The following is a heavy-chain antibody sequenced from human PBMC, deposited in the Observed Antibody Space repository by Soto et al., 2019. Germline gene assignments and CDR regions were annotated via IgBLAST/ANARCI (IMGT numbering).Heavy chain of an antibody. CDR1: GGSISSSSYY. V-gene: IGHV4-39*01. J-gene: IGHJ6*03. CDR2: IDYSGST. CDR3: ARQGPGYYYYYYMDV. Sequence: QLQLQESGPGLVKPSETLSLTCTVSGGSISSSSYYWGWIRQPPGKGLEWIGSIDYSGSTYYNPSLKSRVAISVDTSKNQFSLKLSSVTAADTAVYYCARQGPGYYYYYYMDVWGKGTTVTVSS.